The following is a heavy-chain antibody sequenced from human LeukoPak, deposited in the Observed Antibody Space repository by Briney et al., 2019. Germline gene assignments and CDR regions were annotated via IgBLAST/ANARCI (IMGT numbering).Heavy chain of an antibody. V-gene: IGHV4-61*02. CDR2: IYTSGST. J-gene: IGHJ1*01. CDR1: GGSISSGSYY. D-gene: IGHD1-26*01. CDR3: ARTYSGSPQYFQH. Sequence: SETLSLTCTVSGGSISSGSYYWSWIRQPAGKGLEWIGRIYTSGSTNYNPSLKSRVTISVDTSKNRFSLKLSSVTAADTAVYYCARTYSGSPQYFQHWGQGTLVTVSS.